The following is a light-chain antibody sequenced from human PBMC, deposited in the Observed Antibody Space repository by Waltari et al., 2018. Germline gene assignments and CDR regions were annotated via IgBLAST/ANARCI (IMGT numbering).Light chain of an antibody. Sequence: EIVLTQSPGTLSLSPGERATLSCRASQSVSRALAWYQQKPGQAPRILIYGASTRATGVPDRFSGSGSGTDFSLTISSLDPEDFAGYYCQHYVKLPVTYGQGTKVEI. CDR2: GAS. CDR3: QHYVKLPVT. V-gene: IGKV3-20*01. CDR1: QSVSRA. J-gene: IGKJ1*01.